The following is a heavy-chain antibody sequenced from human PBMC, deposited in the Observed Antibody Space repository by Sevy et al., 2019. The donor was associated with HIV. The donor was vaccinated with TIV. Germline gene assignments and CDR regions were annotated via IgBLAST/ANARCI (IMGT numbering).Heavy chain of an antibody. CDR1: GFTFEDYT. V-gene: IGHV3-43*01. CDR3: ARAGYDRSGSDY. D-gene: IGHD3-22*01. CDR2: ISWNTIIT. Sequence: GGSLRLSCAASGFTFEDYTMHWVRQAPGKGLEWVSLISWNTIITDYADSVKGRFTIFRDNSKNSLHLQMSSLTSEDTALYFCARAGYDRSGSDYWGQGTLVTVSS. J-gene: IGHJ4*02.